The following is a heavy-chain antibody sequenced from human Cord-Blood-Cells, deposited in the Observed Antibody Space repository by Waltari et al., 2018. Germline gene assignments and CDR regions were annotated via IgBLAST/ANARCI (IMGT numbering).Heavy chain of an antibody. CDR1: GFTFISYA. CDR3: AKDLSANWGSPGFGY. V-gene: IGHV3-23*01. J-gene: IGHJ4*02. Sequence: EVQLLESGGGLVQPGGSLRLSCAASGFTFISYAMSWVRQAPGKGLEWVSAISGSGGSTYYADSVKGRFTISRDNSKNTLYLQMNSLRAEDTAVYYCAKDLSANWGSPGFGYWGQGTLVTVSS. D-gene: IGHD7-27*01. CDR2: ISGSGGST.